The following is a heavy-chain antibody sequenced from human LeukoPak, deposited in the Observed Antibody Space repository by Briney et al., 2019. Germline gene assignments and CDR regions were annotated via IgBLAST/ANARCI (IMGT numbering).Heavy chain of an antibody. CDR3: APLKGYSYGWDY. Sequence: ASVKVSCKVSGYTLTELSMHWVRQAPGQGLEWMGGFDPEDGETIYAQKFQGRVTMTEDTSTDTAYMELSSLRSEDTAVYYCAPLKGYSYGWDYWGQGTLVTVSS. D-gene: IGHD5-18*01. J-gene: IGHJ4*02. CDR1: GYTLTELS. V-gene: IGHV1-24*01. CDR2: FDPEDGET.